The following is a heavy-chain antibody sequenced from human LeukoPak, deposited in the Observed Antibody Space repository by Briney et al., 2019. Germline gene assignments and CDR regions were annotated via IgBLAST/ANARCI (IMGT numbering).Heavy chain of an antibody. Sequence: SETLSLTCTVSDVSIKNYYWGWIRQPPGEGLAWIGSIYHSAGTYYTPSLKPRVSISLDTSKNQFSLKLSSVTAADTAVYYCARDKTGDGDYTDRYFDLWGRGTLVTVSS. CDR1: DVSIKNYY. CDR2: IYHSAGT. J-gene: IGHJ2*01. V-gene: IGHV4-38-2*02. CDR3: ARDKTGDGDYTDRYFDL. D-gene: IGHD4-17*01.